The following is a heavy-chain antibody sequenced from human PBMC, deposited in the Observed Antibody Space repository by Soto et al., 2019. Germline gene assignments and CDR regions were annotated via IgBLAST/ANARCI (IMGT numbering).Heavy chain of an antibody. V-gene: IGHV3-15*01. D-gene: IGHD2-21*02. CDR3: PTCSRGDCYGDYYCMDV. Sequence: PGGSLRLSCAASGFTFTYAWVNWVRQAPGKGLEWVGRIKTKTDGGTTEYAGPVKGRFTSSRDDSKNTVYWQMTSQKTEDTGEYYCPTCSRGDCYGDYYCMDVWGQGTTGTVSS. CDR1: GFTFTYAW. CDR2: IKTKTDGGTT. J-gene: IGHJ6*02.